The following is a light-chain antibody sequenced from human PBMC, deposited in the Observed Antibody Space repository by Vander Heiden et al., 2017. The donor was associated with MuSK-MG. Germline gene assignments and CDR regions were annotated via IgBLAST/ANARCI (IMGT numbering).Light chain of an antibody. J-gene: IGKJ4*01. CDR3: QQYDKWPPPT. CDR2: GAS. Sequence: PGDRATLSCRASQTVSSNVAWYQQKAGQPPRLLIYGASTRATGIPARFSGSGSGTEFTLTISSLLSEDFAVYYCQQYDKWPPPTFGGGTKVEMK. CDR1: QTVSSN. V-gene: IGKV3-15*01.